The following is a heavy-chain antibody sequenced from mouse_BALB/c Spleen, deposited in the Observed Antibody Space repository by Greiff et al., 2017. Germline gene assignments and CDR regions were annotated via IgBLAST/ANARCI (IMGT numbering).Heavy chain of an antibody. J-gene: IGHJ3*01. V-gene: IGHV1-54*01. D-gene: IGHD2-10*02. CDR3: ARQYGNTWFAY. Sequence: QVQLQQSGAELVRPGTSVKVSCKASGYAFTNYLIEWVKQRPGQGLEWIGVINPGSGGTNYNEKFKGKATLTADKSSSTAYMQLSSLTSDDSAVYFCARQYGNTWFAYWGQGTLVTVSA. CDR2: INPGSGGT. CDR1: GYAFTNYL.